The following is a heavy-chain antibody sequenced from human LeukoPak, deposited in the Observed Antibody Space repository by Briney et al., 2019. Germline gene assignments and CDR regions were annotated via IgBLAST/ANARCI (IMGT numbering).Heavy chain of an antibody. D-gene: IGHD3-22*01. V-gene: IGHV6-1*01. CDR2: TYYKSKWYN. CDR3: ARERAGNYYDSSGYHPSAFDI. J-gene: IGHJ3*02. CDR1: GDSVSSNSAA. Sequence: SQTLSLTCAISGDSVSSNSAAWNCISQSPSRGLEWLGRTYYKSKWYNDYAVAVKSRITINPDTSNNQFYLQLNSVTVADTAVYYCARERAGNYYDSSGYHPSAFDIWGEGTMVTVSS.